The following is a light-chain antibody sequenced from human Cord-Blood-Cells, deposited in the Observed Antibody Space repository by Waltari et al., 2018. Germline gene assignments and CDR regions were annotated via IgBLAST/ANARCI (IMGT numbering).Light chain of an antibody. CDR2: AAS. Sequence: DIQMTQSPSSLSASVGDRVPLTCLASQSISSYLNWYQQKPGKAPKLLIYAASSLQSGVLSRFSGSGSGTEFTLTISSLQPEDFATYYCQQSYSTPYTFGQGTKLEIK. CDR1: QSISSY. J-gene: IGKJ2*01. CDR3: QQSYSTPYT. V-gene: IGKV1-39*01.